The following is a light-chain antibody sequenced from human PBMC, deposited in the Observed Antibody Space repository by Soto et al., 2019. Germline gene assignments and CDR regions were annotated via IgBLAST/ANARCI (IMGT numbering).Light chain of an antibody. Sequence: EIVLTQSPGTLSLSPGERATLSCRASQSIRSNYLAWYQQKPGQAPRLLISGASSRATGIPERFSGSGSGTDFTLTISRLEPEDVAVYYCQQYGRSPPLYTFGQGTKLEIK. CDR1: QSIRSNY. CDR2: GAS. J-gene: IGKJ2*01. CDR3: QQYGRSPPLYT. V-gene: IGKV3-20*01.